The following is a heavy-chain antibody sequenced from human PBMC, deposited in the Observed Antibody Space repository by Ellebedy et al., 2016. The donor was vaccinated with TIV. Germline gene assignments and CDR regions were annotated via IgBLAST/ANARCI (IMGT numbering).Heavy chain of an antibody. CDR3: AREKTLEYSSSGVDY. D-gene: IGHD6-6*01. V-gene: IGHV3-21*01. CDR1: GFTFSSYS. Sequence: GESLKISCAASGFTFSSYSMNWVRQAPGKGLEWVSSISSSSSYIYYADSVKGRSTISRDNAKNSLYLQMNSLRAEDTAVYYCAREKTLEYSSSGVDYWGQGTLVTVSS. CDR2: ISSSSSYI. J-gene: IGHJ4*02.